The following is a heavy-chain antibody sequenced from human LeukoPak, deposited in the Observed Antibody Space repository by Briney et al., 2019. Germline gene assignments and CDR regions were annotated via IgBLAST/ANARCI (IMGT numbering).Heavy chain of an antibody. J-gene: IGHJ4*02. V-gene: IGHV4-30-4*01. Sequence: SETLSLTCTVPGGSISSGDYYWRWIRQPPGKGLEWIGYIYYSGSTYYNPSLKSRVTISVDTSKNQFSLKLSSVTAADTAVYYCARVAVAGTEVDYWGQGTLVTVSS. CDR1: GGSISSGDYY. CDR3: ARVAVAGTEVDY. CDR2: IYYSGST. D-gene: IGHD6-19*01.